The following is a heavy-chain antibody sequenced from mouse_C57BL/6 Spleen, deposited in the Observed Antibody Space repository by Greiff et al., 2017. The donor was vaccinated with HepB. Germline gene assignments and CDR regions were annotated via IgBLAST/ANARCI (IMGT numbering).Heavy chain of an antibody. J-gene: IGHJ4*01. CDR1: GYAFTNYL. CDR3: ARTDDYYAMDY. Sequence: QVQLQQSGAELVRPGTSVKVSCKASGYAFTNYLIEWVKQRPGQGLEWIGVINPGSGGTNYNEKFKGKATLTADKSSSTAYMQLSSLTSEDSAVYCCARTDDYYAMDYWGQGTSVTVSS. V-gene: IGHV1-54*01. CDR2: INPGSGGT.